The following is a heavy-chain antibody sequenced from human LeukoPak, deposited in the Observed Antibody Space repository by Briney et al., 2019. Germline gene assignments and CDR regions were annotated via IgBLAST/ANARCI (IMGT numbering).Heavy chain of an antibody. CDR2: IIPILGIA. J-gene: IGHJ4*02. CDR1: GYTFTNYG. D-gene: IGHD6-13*01. Sequence: ASVKVSCKASGYTFTNYGISWVRQAPGQGLEWMGRIIPILGIANYAQKFQGRVTITADKSTSTAYMELSSLRSEDTAVYYCASSAKISSSWTFPFDYWGQGTLVTVSS. CDR3: ASSAKISSSWTFPFDY. V-gene: IGHV1-69*04.